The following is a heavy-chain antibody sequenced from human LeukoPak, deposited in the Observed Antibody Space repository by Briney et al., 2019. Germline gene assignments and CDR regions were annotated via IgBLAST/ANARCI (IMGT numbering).Heavy chain of an antibody. CDR2: IIPIFGTA. D-gene: IGHD3-3*01. Sequence: ASVKVSCKASGGTFSSYAISWVRQAPGQGLEWMGRIIPIFGTANYAQKFQGRVTITTDESTSTAYMELSSLRSEDTAVYYCARAPRGRSWSSYYTYYYYYVDVWGKGTTVTVSS. V-gene: IGHV1-69*05. CDR3: ARAPRGRSWSSYYTYYYYYVDV. J-gene: IGHJ6*03. CDR1: GGTFSSYA.